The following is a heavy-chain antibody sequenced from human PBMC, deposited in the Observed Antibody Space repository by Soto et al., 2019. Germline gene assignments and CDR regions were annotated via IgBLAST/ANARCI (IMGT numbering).Heavy chain of an antibody. J-gene: IGHJ3*02. CDR2: IWYDGSNK. Sequence: SGGSLRLSCAASGFTFSSYGMHWVRQAPGKGLEWVAVIWYDGSNKYYADSVKGRFTISRDNSKNTLYLQMNSLRAEDTAVYYCAREDGIAVAGGAFDIWGQGAMVTV. CDR3: AREDGIAVAGGAFDI. V-gene: IGHV3-33*01. D-gene: IGHD6-19*01. CDR1: GFTFSSYG.